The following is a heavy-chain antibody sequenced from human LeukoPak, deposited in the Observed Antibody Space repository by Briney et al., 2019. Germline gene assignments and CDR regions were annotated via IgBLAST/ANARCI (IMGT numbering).Heavy chain of an antibody. CDR2: IYPGDSDT. V-gene: IGHV5-51*01. CDR3: ARGGTGWYSAFDV. D-gene: IGHD6-19*01. CDR1: GYRFTSSW. Sequence: GESLKISCKGFGYRFTSSWIGWVRQMPGKGLEWMGIIYPGDSDTRYSPSFQGQVTISADKSISTAYLQWSSLKASDTAIYYCARGGTGWYSAFDVWGPGTMVTVSS. J-gene: IGHJ3*01.